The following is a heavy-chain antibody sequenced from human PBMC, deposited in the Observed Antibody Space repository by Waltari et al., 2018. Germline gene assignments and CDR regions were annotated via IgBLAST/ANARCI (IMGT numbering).Heavy chain of an antibody. V-gene: IGHV3-74*01. CDR2: INSDGSST. J-gene: IGHJ6*02. CDR1: GFTFSSYW. Sequence: EVQLVESGGGLVQPGGSLRLSCAASGFTFSSYWMHWVRQAPGKGLVWVSRINSDGSSTSYADSVKGRFTIARDNAKNTLYLQMNSLRAEDTAVYYCARDGYISYYYYGRDVWGQGTTVTVSS. CDR3: ARDGYISYYYYGRDV. D-gene: IGHD5-12*01.